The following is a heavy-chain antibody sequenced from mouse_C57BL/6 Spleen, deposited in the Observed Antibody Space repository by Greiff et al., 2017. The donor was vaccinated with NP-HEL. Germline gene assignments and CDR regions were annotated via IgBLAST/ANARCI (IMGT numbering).Heavy chain of an antibody. J-gene: IGHJ3*01. CDR2: IDPSDSET. V-gene: IGHV1-52*01. CDR3: ARRGDYDRGFAY. CDR1: GYTFTSYW. D-gene: IGHD2-4*01. Sequence: VQLQQSGAELVRPGSSVKLSCKASGYTFTSYWMHWVKQRPIQGLEWIGNIDPSDSETHYNQKFKDKATLTVDKSSSTAYMQLSSLTSEDSAVYYCARRGDYDRGFAYWGQGTLVTVSA.